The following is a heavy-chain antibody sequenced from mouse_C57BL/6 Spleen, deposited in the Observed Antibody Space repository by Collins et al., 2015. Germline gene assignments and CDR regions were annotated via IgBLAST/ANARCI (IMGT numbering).Heavy chain of an antibody. J-gene: IGHJ4*01. CDR3: ARTYDGYLDY. CDR2: IDPNSGGT. Sequence: XRRREGLEWIGRIDPNSGGTKYNEKFKSKATLTVDKPSSTAYMQLSSLTSEDSAVYYCARTYDGYLDYWGQGTSVTVSS. D-gene: IGHD2-3*01. V-gene: IGHV1-72*01.